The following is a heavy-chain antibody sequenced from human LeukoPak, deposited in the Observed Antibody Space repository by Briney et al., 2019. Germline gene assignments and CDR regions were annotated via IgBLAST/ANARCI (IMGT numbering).Heavy chain of an antibody. D-gene: IGHD3-10*02. J-gene: IGHJ6*04. CDR1: GFTFSSHW. Sequence: PGGSLRLSCAASGFTFSSHWMTWVRQAPGKGLEWVANINQDRSQKYYVDSVMGRFTISRDNAKNSLYLQMNSLRAEDTAVYYCAELGITMIGGVWGKGTTVTISS. CDR3: AELGITMIGGV. CDR2: INQDRSQK. V-gene: IGHV3-7*01.